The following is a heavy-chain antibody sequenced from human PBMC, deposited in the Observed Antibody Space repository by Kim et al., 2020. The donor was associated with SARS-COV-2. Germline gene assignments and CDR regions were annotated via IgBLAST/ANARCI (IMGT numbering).Heavy chain of an antibody. Sequence: SETLSLTCTVSGGSISSYYWSWIRQPPGKGLEWIGYIYYSGSTNYNPSLKSRVTISVDTSKNQFSLKLSSVTAADTAVYYCAREGYGDLYGAFDYWGQGTLVTVSS. CDR3: AREGYGDLYGAFDY. J-gene: IGHJ4*02. V-gene: IGHV4-59*13. CDR1: GGSISSYY. CDR2: IYYSGST. D-gene: IGHD4-17*01.